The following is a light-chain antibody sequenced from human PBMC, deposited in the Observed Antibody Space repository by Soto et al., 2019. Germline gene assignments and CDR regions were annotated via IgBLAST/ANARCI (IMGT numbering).Light chain of an antibody. CDR1: QSVSSN. Sequence: EVVMSQFPATLSVSQGERATLSCRASQSVSSNLAWYQQKPGQAPRLLIYGASTRATGIPARFSGSGSGTEFTLTISSLQSEDFAVYYCQQYNNWPLTFGQGTRLEIK. CDR3: QQYNNWPLT. V-gene: IGKV3-15*01. CDR2: GAS. J-gene: IGKJ5*01.